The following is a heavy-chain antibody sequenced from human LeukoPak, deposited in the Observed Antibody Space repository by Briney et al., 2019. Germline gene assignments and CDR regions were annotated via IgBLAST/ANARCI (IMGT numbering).Heavy chain of an antibody. V-gene: IGHV1-18*01. CDR2: ITGNNGNT. J-gene: IGHJ4*02. D-gene: IGHD1-26*01. Sequence: ASVKVSCKTSGYTFSGYGISWVRQAPGQGLEWMGWITGNNGNTNYAPSLQGRVIMTKDTSTNTVYMELTGLRSDDTAVYYCARDQRNSGSYRFEYWGQGTLVTVSS. CDR3: ARDQRNSGSYRFEY. CDR1: GYTFSGYG.